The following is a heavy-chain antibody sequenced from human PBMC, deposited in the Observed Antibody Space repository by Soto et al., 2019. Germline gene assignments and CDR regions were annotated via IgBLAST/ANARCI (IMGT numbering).Heavy chain of an antibody. J-gene: IGHJ6*02. CDR1: GFIFSDYY. Sequence: QVQLVESGGGLVKPGGSLRLSCAASGFIFSDYYMTWIRQSPGKGLEWMSDISNSGITNYAESVKGRFTISRDNAKNSLSLQMDSRRAEDTAVDYCARENCYKMDVWGQGTAVTVSS. CDR2: ISNSGIT. V-gene: IGHV3-11*05. D-gene: IGHD2-15*01. CDR3: ARENCYKMDV.